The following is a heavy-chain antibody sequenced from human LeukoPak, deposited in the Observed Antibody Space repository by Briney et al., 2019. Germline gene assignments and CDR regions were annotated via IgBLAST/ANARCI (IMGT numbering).Heavy chain of an antibody. V-gene: IGHV3-11*06. CDR2: ISIGSSQI. D-gene: IGHD6-13*01. CDR3: ARDGVAAGVYFDD. J-gene: IGHJ4*02. Sequence: PGGSLRLSCAVSGFTFSDHYMSWIRQAPGQGLEWVSYISIGSSQIKYADSVKGRFTISRDNAKNSLYLQMNGLRAEDTAVYYCARDGVAAGVYFDDWGQGTLVTVSS. CDR1: GFTFSDHY.